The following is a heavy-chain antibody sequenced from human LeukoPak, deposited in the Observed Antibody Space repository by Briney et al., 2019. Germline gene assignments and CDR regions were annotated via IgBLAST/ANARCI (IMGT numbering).Heavy chain of an antibody. Sequence: GGSLRLSCSASGFTFSDYYMSWIRQAPGKGLEWVSYISNTGRAIYYADSVKGRFSMSRYTAQNSRYLQLSSLRTEHTPAYYCARDRLPYIDPTGESSFDYWGQGTPVTVSS. D-gene: IGHD2-8*02. CDR2: ISNTGRAI. CDR3: ARDRLPYIDPTGESSFDY. CDR1: GFTFSDYY. V-gene: IGHV3-11*01. J-gene: IGHJ4*02.